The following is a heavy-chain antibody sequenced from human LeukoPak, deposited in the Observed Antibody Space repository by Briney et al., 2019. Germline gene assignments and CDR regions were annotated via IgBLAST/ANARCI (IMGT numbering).Heavy chain of an antibody. J-gene: IGHJ5*02. CDR3: ARESGDYDILTGYYNGVGWFDP. Sequence: SETLSLTCTVSGGSISSYYWSWIRQPPGKGLEWGGYIYYSGSTNYNPSLKSRVTISVDTSKNQFSLKLSSVTAGDTAVYYCARESGDYDILTGYYNGVGWFDPWGQGTLVTVSS. V-gene: IGHV4-59*01. D-gene: IGHD3-9*01. CDR1: GGSISSYY. CDR2: IYYSGST.